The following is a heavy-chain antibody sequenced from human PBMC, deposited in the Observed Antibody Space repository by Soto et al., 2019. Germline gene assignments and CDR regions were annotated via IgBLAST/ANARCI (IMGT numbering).Heavy chain of an antibody. CDR1: GGTFSSYA. CDR2: IIPIFGTA. CDR3: ARDGSSRDGYNLYFQH. J-gene: IGHJ1*01. V-gene: IGHV1-69*05. D-gene: IGHD5-12*01. Sequence: QVQLVQSGAEVKKPGSSVKVSCKASGGTFSSYAISWVRQAPGQGLEWMGGIIPIFGTANYAQKFQGRVTITXXEXTXXAYMELSSRRSEDTAVYYCARDGSSRDGYNLYFQHWGQGTLVTVSS.